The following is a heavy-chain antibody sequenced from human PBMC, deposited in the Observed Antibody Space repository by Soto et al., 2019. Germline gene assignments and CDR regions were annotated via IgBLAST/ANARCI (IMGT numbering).Heavy chain of an antibody. CDR2: INAGNGNT. CDR3: ARVSAIFGVVITGEGWYFDL. J-gene: IGHJ2*01. V-gene: IGHV1-3*01. Sequence: QVQLVQSGAEVKKPGASVKVSCKASGYTFTSYAMHWVRQAPGQRLEWMGWINAGNGNTKYSQKFQGRVTITRDTSASTAYMELSSPRSEDTAVYYCARVSAIFGVVITGEGWYFDLWGRGTLVTVSS. CDR1: GYTFTSYA. D-gene: IGHD3-3*01.